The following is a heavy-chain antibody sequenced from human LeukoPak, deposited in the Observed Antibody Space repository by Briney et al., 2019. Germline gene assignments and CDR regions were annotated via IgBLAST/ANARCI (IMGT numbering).Heavy chain of an antibody. CDR2: IGGGGDIT. J-gene: IGHJ4*02. Sequence: HPGGSLRLSCAASAFTFGSYAVSWVRQAPGKGLEWVSAIGGGGDITYYADSVKGRFTISRDNSKDTLFLQMHSLRPGDTAVYYCVREDTPATANYWGQGTLVTISS. D-gene: IGHD2-21*02. CDR3: VREDTPATANY. CDR1: AFTFGSYA. V-gene: IGHV3-23*01.